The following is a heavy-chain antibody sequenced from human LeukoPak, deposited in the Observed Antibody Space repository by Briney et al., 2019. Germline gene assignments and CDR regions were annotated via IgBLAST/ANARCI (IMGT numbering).Heavy chain of an antibody. Sequence: SETLSLTCAVYGGSFSGYFWTWIRQPPGKGLEWIGEINHSGSTNYNPSLKSRVTISADTSKGQFSLRLGSVTAADTAVYYCASGWLTQDDSWGQGTLVTVSS. CDR1: GGSFSGYF. J-gene: IGHJ4*02. CDR3: ASGWLTQDDS. D-gene: IGHD3-9*01. V-gene: IGHV4-34*01. CDR2: INHSGST.